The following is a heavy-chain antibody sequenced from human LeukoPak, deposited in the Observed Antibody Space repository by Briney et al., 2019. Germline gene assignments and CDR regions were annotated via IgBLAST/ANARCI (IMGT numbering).Heavy chain of an antibody. J-gene: IGHJ4*02. Sequence: GGSLRLSCAASGFIFSGFGMHWVRQAPGKGLEWVTVISSDGSNKYYADSVKGRFTISRDNSKNTLYLQMNRLRAEDTAVYYCAKEWTSMTYFDYWGQGTLVTVSS. D-gene: IGHD2/OR15-2a*01. V-gene: IGHV3-30*18. CDR1: GFIFSGFG. CDR2: ISSDGSNK. CDR3: AKEWTSMTYFDY.